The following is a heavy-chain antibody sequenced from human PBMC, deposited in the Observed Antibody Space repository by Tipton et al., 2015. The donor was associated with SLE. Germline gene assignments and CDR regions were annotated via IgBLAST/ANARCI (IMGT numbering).Heavy chain of an antibody. Sequence: TLSLTCTVSGYSISSGYYWGWIRQPPGRGLEWIGSIYHSGSTYHNPSLKSRVTISVDTSKNQFSLKLSSVTAADTAVYYCARHHFEPIMAAAGDWFDPWGQGTLVTVSS. J-gene: IGHJ5*02. CDR2: IYHSGST. CDR1: GYSISSGYY. D-gene: IGHD6-13*01. CDR3: ARHHFEPIMAAAGDWFDP. V-gene: IGHV4-38-2*02.